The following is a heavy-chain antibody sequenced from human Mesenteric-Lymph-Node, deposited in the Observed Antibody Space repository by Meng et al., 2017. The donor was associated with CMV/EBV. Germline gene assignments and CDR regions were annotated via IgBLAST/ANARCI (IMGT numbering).Heavy chain of an antibody. CDR2: INHSGST. CDR1: GGSFSGYY. Sequence: QGQLREGGAGLLKPPETLSLTCAFYGGSFSGYYWSWIRQPPGKGLEWIGEINHSGSTNYNPSLKSRVTISVDTSKNQFSLKLSSVTAADTAVYYCARHQRWLKSEGGFNYWGQGTLVTVSS. J-gene: IGHJ4*02. CDR3: ARHQRWLKSEGGFNY. D-gene: IGHD4-23*01. V-gene: IGHV4-34*01.